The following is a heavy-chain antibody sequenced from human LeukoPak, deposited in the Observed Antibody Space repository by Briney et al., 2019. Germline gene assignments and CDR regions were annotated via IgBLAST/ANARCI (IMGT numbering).Heavy chain of an antibody. V-gene: IGHV1-2*02. CDR3: ARATGGNYAFDI. CDR1: GYTFTGYY. J-gene: IGHJ3*02. CDR2: INPNSGGT. Sequence: ASVKVSCKASGYTFTGYYMHWLRQAPGQGLEWMGWINPNSGGTNYAQKFQGRVTMSRDTSISTAYMELSRLRSDDTAVYYCARATGGNYAFDIWGQGTMVTVSS. D-gene: IGHD4-23*01.